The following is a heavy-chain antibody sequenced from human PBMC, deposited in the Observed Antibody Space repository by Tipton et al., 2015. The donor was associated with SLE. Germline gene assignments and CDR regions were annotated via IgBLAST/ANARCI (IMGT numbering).Heavy chain of an antibody. Sequence: LVKPTQTLSLTCAISGDSVSSNSAAWNWIRQPPSRGLEWLGKTYYRSKWYNDYAVSVKSRITVNPDTSKNQFSLKLSSVTAADTAVYYCARKDSYYGMDVWGQGTTVTVSS. CDR2: TYYRSKWYN. V-gene: IGHV6-1*01. J-gene: IGHJ6*02. CDR3: ARKDSYYGMDV. CDR1: GDSVSSNSAA.